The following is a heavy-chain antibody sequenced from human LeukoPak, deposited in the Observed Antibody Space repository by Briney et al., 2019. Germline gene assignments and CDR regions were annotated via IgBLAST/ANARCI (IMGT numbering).Heavy chain of an antibody. V-gene: IGHV3-30-3*01. CDR2: ISYDGSNK. CDR3: ARDLSLEYYFDY. J-gene: IGHJ4*02. Sequence: PGGSLRLSCAASGFTFSSNAMHWVRQAPGKGLEWVAVISYDGSNKYYADSVKGRFTISRDNFKNTLYVQMNSLRAEDTAVYYCARDLSLEYYFDYWSQGTLVTVSS. CDR1: GFTFSSNA.